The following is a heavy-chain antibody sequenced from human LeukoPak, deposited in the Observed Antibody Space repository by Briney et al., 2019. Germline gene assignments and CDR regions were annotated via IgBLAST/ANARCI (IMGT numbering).Heavy chain of an antibody. D-gene: IGHD5-12*01. Sequence: GGSLRLSCAASGFTFSSYSMNWVRQAPGKGLEWVSYISSSGGTIYYADSVKGRFTISRDNAKNSLYLQMNSLRAEDTAVYYCARTYSGYGDRFDYWGQGTLVTVSS. J-gene: IGHJ4*02. CDR1: GFTFSSYS. CDR2: ISSSGGTI. CDR3: ARTYSGYGDRFDY. V-gene: IGHV3-48*04.